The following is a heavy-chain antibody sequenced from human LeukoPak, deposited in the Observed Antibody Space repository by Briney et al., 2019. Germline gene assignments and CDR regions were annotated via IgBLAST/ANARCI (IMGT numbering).Heavy chain of an antibody. CDR1: GFTFSSYW. CDR3: ARWEPLDY. V-gene: IGHV3-7*01. J-gene: IGHJ4*02. D-gene: IGHD1-26*01. Sequence: GGSLRLSCAASGFTFSSYWMSWVRQAPGKVLEWVANIKQDGSEKNYVDSVKGRFTISRDNAQNSLFLQMNTLRVEDTAVYYCARWEPLDYWGQGTLVTVSS. CDR2: IKQDGSEK.